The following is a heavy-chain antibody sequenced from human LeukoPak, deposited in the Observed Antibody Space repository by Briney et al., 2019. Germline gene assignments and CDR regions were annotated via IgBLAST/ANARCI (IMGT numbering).Heavy chain of an antibody. CDR3: ARDSIPLLRFLEWSFDAFDI. CDR1: GGTFSSYA. D-gene: IGHD3-3*01. V-gene: IGHV1-18*01. CDR2: ISAYNGNT. Sequence: ASVKVSCKASGGTFSSYAISWVRQAPGQGLEWMGWISAYNGNTNYAQKLQGRVTMTTDTSTSTAYMELRSLRSDDTAVYYCARDSIPLLRFLEWSFDAFDIWGQGTMVTVSS. J-gene: IGHJ3*02.